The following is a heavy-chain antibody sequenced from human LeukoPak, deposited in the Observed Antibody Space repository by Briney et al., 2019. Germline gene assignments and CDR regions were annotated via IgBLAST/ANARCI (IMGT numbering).Heavy chain of an antibody. Sequence: GASVKVSCKASGGTFSSYAISWVRQAPGQGLEWMGGIIPIFGTANYAQKFQGRVTITTDESTSTAYMELSSLRSEDTAVYYCARDFRFGDNAFDIWGQGTMVTVSS. CDR2: IIPIFGTA. V-gene: IGHV1-69*05. D-gene: IGHD3-10*01. J-gene: IGHJ3*02. CDR3: ARDFRFGDNAFDI. CDR1: GGTFSSYA.